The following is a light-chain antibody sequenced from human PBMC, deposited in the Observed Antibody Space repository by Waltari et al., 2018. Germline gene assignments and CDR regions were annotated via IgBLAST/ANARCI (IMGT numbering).Light chain of an antibody. Sequence: EIVLTQSPGTLSLSPGERATLSCRASQTVRTTYLAWYQQKPGQAPTLLIYGASSRATGIPDRFSGSGSGTDFSLTISSLEPEDFAVYYCQQYVISPLTFGGGTKVEIK. J-gene: IGKJ4*01. CDR3: QQYVISPLT. CDR2: GAS. V-gene: IGKV3-20*01. CDR1: QTVRTTY.